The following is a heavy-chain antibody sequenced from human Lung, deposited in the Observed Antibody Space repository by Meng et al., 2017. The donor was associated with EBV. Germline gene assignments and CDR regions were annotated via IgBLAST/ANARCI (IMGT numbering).Heavy chain of an antibody. CDR2: ISYDGSNK. J-gene: IGHJ4*02. D-gene: IGHD1-26*01. CDR1: LNLRRHG. CDR3: AKGKDSGSYELVY. V-gene: IGHV3-30*18. Sequence: GGVGEVGGRVCQAGEVLRIRRESQGLNLRRHGMDWGRQGSRKGLEWVAVISYDGSNKYYADSVKGRFTISRDNSKNTLYLQMNSLRAEDTAVYYCAKGKDSGSYELVYWGQGTLVTVSS.